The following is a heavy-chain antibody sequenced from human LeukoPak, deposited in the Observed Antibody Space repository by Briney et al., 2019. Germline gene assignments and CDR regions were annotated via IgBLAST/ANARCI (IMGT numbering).Heavy chain of an antibody. CDR3: AKDLGYDYVWGEGNFYDY. D-gene: IGHD3-16*01. V-gene: IGHV3-23*01. J-gene: IGHJ4*02. Sequence: GGSLRLSCAASGFTFSSYGMSWVRQAPGKGLQWVSAISGDGKDRDYPDSVKGRFTISRDNSKNTLYLQMDSLRAEDTAVYYCAKDLGYDYVWGEGNFYDYWGQGTLVTVSS. CDR1: GFTFSSYG. CDR2: ISGDGKDR.